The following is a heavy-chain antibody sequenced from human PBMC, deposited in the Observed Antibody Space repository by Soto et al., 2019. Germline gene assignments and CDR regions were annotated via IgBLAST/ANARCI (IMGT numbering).Heavy chain of an antibody. Sequence: SETLSLTCDVYSGPFSGYYWNWFRQPPGKGLEWIGEISPSGSTNYNPSLRSRVTISVDTSKNQFSLKLSSVTVADTAVYYCAIQYSSGWPNNWFDPWGQGTLVT. D-gene: IGHD6-19*01. CDR3: AIQYSSGWPNNWFDP. CDR2: ISPSGST. J-gene: IGHJ5*02. V-gene: IGHV4-34*01. CDR1: SGPFSGYY.